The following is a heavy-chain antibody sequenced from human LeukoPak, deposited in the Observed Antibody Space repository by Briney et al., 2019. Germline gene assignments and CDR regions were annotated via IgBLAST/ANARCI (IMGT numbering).Heavy chain of an antibody. CDR3: AKVGSGAYSKFDY. D-gene: IGHD3-10*01. V-gene: IGHV4-38-2*02. CDR1: GYSISSGYY. J-gene: IGHJ4*02. CDR2: IYHSGST. Sequence: SETLSLTCTVSGYSISSGYYWGWIRQPPGKGLEWIGSIYHSGSTYYNPSLKSRVTISVDTSKNQFYLKLSSVTAADTAVYYCAKVGSGAYSKFDYWGQGTLVTVSS.